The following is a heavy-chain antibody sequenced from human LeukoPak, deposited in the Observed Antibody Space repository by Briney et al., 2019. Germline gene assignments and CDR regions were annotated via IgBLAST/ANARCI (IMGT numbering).Heavy chain of an antibody. J-gene: IGHJ4*02. CDR1: GFTFSSHG. CDR3: ARDISRGSLDC. V-gene: IGHV3-33*01. CDR2: IWYDGSKK. D-gene: IGHD3-10*01. Sequence: PGGSLRLSCAASGFTFSSHGFYWVRQAPGKGLEWVALIWYDGSKKYYADSVKGRFTISRDDSKNTLYLQMNSLRDDDTAVYYCARDISRGSLDCWGQGTLVTVSS.